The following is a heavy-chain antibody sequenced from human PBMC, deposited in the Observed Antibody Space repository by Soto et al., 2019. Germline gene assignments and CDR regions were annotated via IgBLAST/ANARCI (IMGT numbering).Heavy chain of an antibody. V-gene: IGHV3-30*03. D-gene: IGHD2-15*01. CDR1: GFTFSSYG. J-gene: IGHJ3*02. Sequence: ESVGGVVQPGRSLRLSCAASGFTFSSYGMHWVRQAPGKGLEWVAVISYDGSNKYYADSVKGRFTISRDNSKNTLYLQMNSLRAEDTAVYYCSSDIVVVVAAYDAFDIWGQGTMVTVSS. CDR2: ISYDGSNK. CDR3: SSDIVVVVAAYDAFDI.